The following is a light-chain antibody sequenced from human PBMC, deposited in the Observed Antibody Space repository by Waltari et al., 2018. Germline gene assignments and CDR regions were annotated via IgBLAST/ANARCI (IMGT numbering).Light chain of an antibody. V-gene: IGLV3-25*03. CDR1: ALANQY. CDR3: QSADRNCTYV. CDR2: KNT. J-gene: IGLJ1*01. Sequence: SYELTQPPSVSVSPGQTATITCPGDALANQYAYWYQQKPGQAPVLVIYKNTERPTEIPERFSGSSSGTTVTLTISGVQAEDEADYYCQSADRNCTYVFGTGTEVTVL.